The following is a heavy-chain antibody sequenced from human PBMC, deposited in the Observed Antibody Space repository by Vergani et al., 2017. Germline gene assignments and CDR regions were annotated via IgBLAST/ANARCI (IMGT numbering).Heavy chain of an antibody. D-gene: IGHD2-2*01. Sequence: QLQLQESGPGLVKPSETLSLTCTVSGGSISSSSYYWGWIRQPPGKGLEWIGSIYYSGSTYYNPSLKSRVTISVDTSKKQFSLKLSSVTAADTAVYYCARHPRRDCSSTSCYGXLDYWGQGTLVTVSS. CDR2: IYYSGST. CDR1: GGSISSSSYY. V-gene: IGHV4-39*01. CDR3: ARHPRRDCSSTSCYGXLDY. J-gene: IGHJ4*02.